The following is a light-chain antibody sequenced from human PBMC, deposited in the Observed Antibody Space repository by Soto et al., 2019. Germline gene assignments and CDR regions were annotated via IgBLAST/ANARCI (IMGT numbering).Light chain of an antibody. CDR3: QQSNSWPPWT. CDR1: QSVRSN. J-gene: IGKJ1*01. CDR2: GAS. V-gene: IGKV3-15*01. Sequence: EIVMTQSPVTLSVSPGEGATLSCRASQSVRSNLAWYQQKPGQPPRLLIYGASTRATSIPVRFSGSGSGTEFTLTITSLQSEDFAVYFCQQSNSWPPWTFGQGTKVEIK.